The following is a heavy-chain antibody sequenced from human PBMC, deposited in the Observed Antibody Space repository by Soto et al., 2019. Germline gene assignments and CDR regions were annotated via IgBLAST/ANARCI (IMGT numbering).Heavy chain of an antibody. Sequence: ASVKVSFKASGGTFSSYAISWVRQAPGQGLEWMGGIIPIFGTANYAQKFQGRVTITADESTSTAYMELSSLRSEDTAVYYCARDGRIAAAAGPYFDYWGQGTLVTVSS. CDR1: GGTFSSYA. CDR2: IIPIFGTA. CDR3: ARDGRIAAAAGPYFDY. J-gene: IGHJ4*02. V-gene: IGHV1-69*13. D-gene: IGHD6-13*01.